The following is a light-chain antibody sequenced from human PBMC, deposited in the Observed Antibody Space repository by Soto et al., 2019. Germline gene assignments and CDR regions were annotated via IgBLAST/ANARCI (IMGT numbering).Light chain of an antibody. Sequence: DIVMTQSPLSLPVTPGEPASISCRSSQSLLHSNGYKFLDWYLQKPGQSPHLLIHLGSIRASGAPDRFSGSGSGTDFTLTISRMEADDVGVYYCMQARQSPSITFGQGTRLELK. CDR1: QSLLHSNGYKF. J-gene: IGKJ5*01. CDR3: MQARQSPSIT. CDR2: LGS. V-gene: IGKV2-28*01.